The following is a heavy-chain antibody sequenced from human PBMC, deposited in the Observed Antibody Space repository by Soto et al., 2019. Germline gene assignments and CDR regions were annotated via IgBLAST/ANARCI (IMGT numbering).Heavy chain of an antibody. CDR3: ARRAAVAATGSYYYGLDV. CDR1: GYSFTSYW. Sequence: PGESLKISCQGSGYSFTSYWIAWVRQMPGKGLEWMGIIYPGDSDTRYSPSLQGQVTISADKSISTAYLQWNSLKASDTAMYYCARRAAVAATGSYYYGLDVWGQGTTVTVSS. D-gene: IGHD6-19*01. V-gene: IGHV5-51*01. J-gene: IGHJ6*02. CDR2: IYPGDSDT.